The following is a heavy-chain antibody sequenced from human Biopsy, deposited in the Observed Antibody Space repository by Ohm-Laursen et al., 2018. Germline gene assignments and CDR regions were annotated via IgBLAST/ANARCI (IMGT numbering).Heavy chain of an antibody. CDR1: GGSVSGYY. V-gene: IGHV4-59*02. CDR3: ARTPRDSFWSGSYKRGLWFDP. D-gene: IGHD3-3*01. CDR2: VYNGGIT. J-gene: IGHJ5*02. Sequence: TLSLTCTVSGGSVSGYYWNWIRLPVGKGLEWIGHVYNGGITNYNPSLKSRVTISKDTSKNQFSLQVNSVTAADTAVYYCARTPRDSFWSGSYKRGLWFDPWGQGTLVIGSS.